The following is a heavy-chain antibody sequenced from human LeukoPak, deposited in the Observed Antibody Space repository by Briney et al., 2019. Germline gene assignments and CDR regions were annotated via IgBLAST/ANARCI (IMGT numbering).Heavy chain of an antibody. Sequence: GGSLRLSCAASGFTFSSYWMSWVRQAPGKGLEWVANIKQDGSEKYYVDSVKGRFTISRDNAKNSLYLQMNSLRAEDTAVYYCARDPSRFGEFDAFDIWGQGTMVTVSS. V-gene: IGHV3-7*01. CDR2: IKQDGSEK. CDR1: GFTFSSYW. CDR3: ARDPSRFGEFDAFDI. D-gene: IGHD3-10*01. J-gene: IGHJ3*02.